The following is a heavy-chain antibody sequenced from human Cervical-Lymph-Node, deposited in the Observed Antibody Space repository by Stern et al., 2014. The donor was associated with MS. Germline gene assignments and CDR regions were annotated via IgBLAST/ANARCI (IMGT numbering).Heavy chain of an antibody. Sequence: VTLKESGPALVKPTQTLTLTCTFSGFSLSDSGMCVSWIRQPPGKALEWLAFIAWDDDKYYSTSLKTRLTISKDTSKNQVVLRMTNMDPVDTATYYCARTRTSRGWFDFWGQGTLVTVSS. V-gene: IGHV2-70*01. J-gene: IGHJ5*01. CDR1: GFSLSDSGMC. CDR3: ARTRTSRGWFDF. D-gene: IGHD3-10*01. CDR2: IAWDDDK.